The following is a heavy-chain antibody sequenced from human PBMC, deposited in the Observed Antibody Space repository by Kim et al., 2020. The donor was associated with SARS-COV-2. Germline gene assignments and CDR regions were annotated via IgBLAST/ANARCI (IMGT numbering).Heavy chain of an antibody. V-gene: IGHV4-59*01. Sequence: SETLSLTCTVSGGSISSYYWSWIRQPPGKGLEWIGYIYYSGSTNYNPSLKSRVTISVDTSKNQFSLKLSSVTAADTAVYYCARGGRRPRLAVRVDYWGQGTLVTVSS. CDR2: IYYSGST. CDR1: GGSISSYY. CDR3: ARGGRRPRLAVRVDY. D-gene: IGHD1-1*01. J-gene: IGHJ4*02.